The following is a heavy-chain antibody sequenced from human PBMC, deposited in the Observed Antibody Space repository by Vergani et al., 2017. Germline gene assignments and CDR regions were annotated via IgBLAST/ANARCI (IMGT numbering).Heavy chain of an antibody. CDR3: AGGLVMGVPQQS. CDR2: IYYSGST. Sequence: QVQLPESGPGLVKPSQTLSLTCTVSGGSISSGDYYWSWIRQPPGKGLEWIGYIYYSGSTYYNPSLKSRVTISVDTSKNQFSLNLNSVTAADTAVYYCAGGLVMGVPQQSWGQGTLVTVSS. CDR1: GGSISSGDYY. V-gene: IGHV4-30-4*08. J-gene: IGHJ5*02. D-gene: IGHD3-16*01.